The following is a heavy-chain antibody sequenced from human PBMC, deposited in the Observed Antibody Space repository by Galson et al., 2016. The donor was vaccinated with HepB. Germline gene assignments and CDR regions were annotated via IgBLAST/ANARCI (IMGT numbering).Heavy chain of an antibody. Sequence: ETLSLTCVVSGGSINRNDYYWGWIRQSPGKGLEWLGSIYYTGTPYYNPSLESRVIISIDTSKNQFSLKLRSVTAADTAIYYCASDLVVATVPRPLNIWAQRPLVTVSS. CDR1: GGSINRNDYY. V-gene: IGHV4-39*01. J-gene: IGHJ4*02. D-gene: IGHD2-21*02. CDR2: IYYTGTP. CDR3: ASDLVVATVPRPLNI.